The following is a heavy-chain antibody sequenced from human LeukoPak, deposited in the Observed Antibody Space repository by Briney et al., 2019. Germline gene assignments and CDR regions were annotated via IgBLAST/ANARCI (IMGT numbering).Heavy chain of an antibody. V-gene: IGHV3-7*03. Sequence: PGGSLRLSCVASGFSFCTSWMSWVRQAPGRGLEWVANINQDGSEIYYVDSVKGRFTISRDNAKNSLYLQMNSLRAEDSAMYYCARRDGYSIFQHWGQGTLVTVSS. J-gene: IGHJ1*01. CDR3: ARRDGYSIFQH. CDR1: GFSFCTSW. D-gene: IGHD5-24*01. CDR2: INQDGSEI.